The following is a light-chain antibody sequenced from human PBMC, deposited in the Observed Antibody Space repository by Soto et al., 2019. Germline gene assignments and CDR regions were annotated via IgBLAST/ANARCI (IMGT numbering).Light chain of an antibody. J-gene: IGKJ1*01. CDR1: QSVISTY. V-gene: IGKV3-20*01. CDR3: QQYSSSTWT. Sequence: EIVLTQSPGTLSLSPGERATLSCRDSQSVISTYLAWYQQKPGQAPRLLIYGASSRATGIPDRFSGSGSGTDFTLTISRLEPEDFAVYSCQQYSSSTWTFGQGTKVEIK. CDR2: GAS.